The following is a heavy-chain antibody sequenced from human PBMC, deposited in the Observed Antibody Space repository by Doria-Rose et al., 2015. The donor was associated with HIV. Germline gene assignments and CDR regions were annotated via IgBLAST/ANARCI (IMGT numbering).Heavy chain of an antibody. V-gene: IGHV2-26*01. CDR3: ARIKSSRWYHKYYFDF. D-gene: IGHD6-13*01. CDR2: IFSDDER. J-gene: IGHJ4*02. Sequence: QVTLKESGPVLVKPTETLTLTCTVSGVSLSSPGMGVSWIRQPPGKALEWPANIFSDDERSYKTSLQSRLTLSRGTSKSQVVLTMTDMDPVDTATYYCARIKSSRWYHKYYFDFWGQGTLVIVSA. CDR1: GVSLSSPGMG.